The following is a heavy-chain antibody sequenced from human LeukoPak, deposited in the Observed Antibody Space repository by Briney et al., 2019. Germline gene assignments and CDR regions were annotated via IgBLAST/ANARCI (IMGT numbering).Heavy chain of an antibody. V-gene: IGHV7-4-1*02. CDR3: ARAPARYCSGGSCYSGFDP. CDR2: INTNTGNP. D-gene: IGHD2-15*01. CDR1: GYTFTSYA. Sequence: ASVKVSCKASGYTFTSYAMNWVRQAPGQGLEWMGWINTNTGNPTYAQGFTGRFVFSLDTSVSTAYLQISSLKAEDTAVYYRARAPARYCSGGSCYSGFDPWGQGTLVTVSS. J-gene: IGHJ5*02.